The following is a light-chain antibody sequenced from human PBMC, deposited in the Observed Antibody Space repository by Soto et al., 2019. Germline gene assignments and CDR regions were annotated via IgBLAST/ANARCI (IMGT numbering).Light chain of an antibody. CDR3: QQCYSSPVT. Sequence: DIQMTQSPFSLSASVGDRVASTCRASQNITTYVNWYQQKPGKAPHLLIYGASNLQSVVPSRFSGSGSGTEFTLTISSLRPEDFATYYCQQCYSSPVTFGQGTRLDIK. CDR2: GAS. CDR1: QNITTY. V-gene: IGKV1-39*01. J-gene: IGKJ5*01.